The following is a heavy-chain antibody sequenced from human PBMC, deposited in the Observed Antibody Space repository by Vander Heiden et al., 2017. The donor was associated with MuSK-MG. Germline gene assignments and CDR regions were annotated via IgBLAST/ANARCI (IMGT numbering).Heavy chain of an antibody. D-gene: IGHD2-21*01. CDR2: IKQDGSEK. Sequence: EVQLVESGGDLVQPGGSLRLSCAASGFTFSNYWMKWVRQAPGKGLEWVGNIKQDGSEKYFVDSVKGRFTISRDNAKNSVFLQMNSLRAEDTAVYYCARGVSGAFETWGQGTMVTVSS. V-gene: IGHV3-7*01. CDR1: GFTFSNYW. J-gene: IGHJ3*02. CDR3: ARGVSGAFET.